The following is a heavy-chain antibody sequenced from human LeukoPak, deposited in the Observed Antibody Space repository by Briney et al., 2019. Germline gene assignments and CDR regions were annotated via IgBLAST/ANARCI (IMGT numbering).Heavy chain of an antibody. D-gene: IGHD6-13*01. CDR2: ISGNGNK. J-gene: IGHJ6*02. CDR3: ARGVSAVGGYYYGTDV. CDR1: GFILSSHA. Sequence: GGSLRLSCAASGFILSSHAMHWVRQAPGKGLEWVALISGNGNKFYSDSVEGRVTISSDNPKNTVNLQMNSLRSDDTAVYYCARGVSAVGGYYYGTDVWGQGTTVTVSS. V-gene: IGHV3-30*03.